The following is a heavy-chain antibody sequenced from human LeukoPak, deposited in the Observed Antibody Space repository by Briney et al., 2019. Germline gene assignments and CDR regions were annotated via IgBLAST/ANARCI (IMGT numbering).Heavy chain of an antibody. CDR1: GGSISSSSYY. J-gene: IGHJ6*03. D-gene: IGHD3-3*01. Sequence: TSETLSLTCTVSGGSISSSSYYWGWIRQPPGKGLEWIGSIYYSGSTYYNPSLKGRVTISVDTSKNQFSLKLSSVTVADTAVYYCAKSPKPITILMISYMDVWGKGTTVTVSS. V-gene: IGHV4-39*07. CDR2: IYYSGST. CDR3: AKSPKPITILMISYMDV.